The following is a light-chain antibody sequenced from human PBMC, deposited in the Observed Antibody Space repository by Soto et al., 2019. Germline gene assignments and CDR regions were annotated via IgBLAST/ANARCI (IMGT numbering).Light chain of an antibody. CDR3: QQSYSSPPT. CDR2: GAS. CDR1: QTITKY. J-gene: IGKJ4*01. Sequence: DIQMTQSPSSLSASVGDRVTITCRASQTITKYLSWYRQKPGQAPQLLIYGASTLQSGVPSRFIGSGSGIDFTLTISSLQPEDFATYYCQQSYSSPPTFGGGTKVEIK. V-gene: IGKV1-39*01.